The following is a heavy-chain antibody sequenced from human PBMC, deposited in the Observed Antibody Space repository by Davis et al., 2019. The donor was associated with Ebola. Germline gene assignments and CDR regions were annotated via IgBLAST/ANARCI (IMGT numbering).Heavy chain of an antibody. V-gene: IGHV3-23*01. Sequence: GESLKISCAASGLTFTNAWMSWVRQAPGKGLEWVSGISGSGTGTHYADSVKGRFTISRDSSGNTLYLQMNSLRDEDTALYYCVKVGEYNWNAPKFDYWGQGTLVTVSS. J-gene: IGHJ4*02. CDR3: VKVGEYNWNAPKFDY. CDR2: ISGSGTGT. D-gene: IGHD1-1*01. CDR1: GLTFTNAW.